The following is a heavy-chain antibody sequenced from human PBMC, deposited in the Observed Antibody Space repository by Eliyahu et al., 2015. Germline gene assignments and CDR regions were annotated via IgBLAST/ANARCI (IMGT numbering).Heavy chain of an antibody. D-gene: IGHD3-22*01. V-gene: IGHV4-34*01. J-gene: IGHJ4*02. CDR1: GGSFSGYY. Sequence: QVQLQQWGAGLLKPSETLSLTCAVYGGSFSGYYWSWIRQPPGKGLEXIGEINHSGSTNXXPSLKSRVTISVDTSKNQFSLKLSAVTAADTAVYYCARANLHYYDSSGYYWAYWGQGTLVTVSS. CDR2: INHSGST. CDR3: ARANLHYYDSSGYYWAY.